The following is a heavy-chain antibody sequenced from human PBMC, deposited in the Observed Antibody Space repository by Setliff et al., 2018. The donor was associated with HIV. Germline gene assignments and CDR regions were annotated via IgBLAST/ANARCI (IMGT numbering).Heavy chain of an antibody. Sequence: PGGSLRLSFAASGFTFDDYAMNWVRQHPGKGLEWISGINWDGSAVGYADSVKGRFTISRDNAKDSLYLQMNSLRGEDTAVYYCAGSRGYFVKAEWGQGTLVTVSS. CDR1: GFTFDDYA. J-gene: IGHJ4*02. D-gene: IGHD3-22*01. CDR3: AGSRGYFVKAE. CDR2: INWDGSAV. V-gene: IGHV3-20*03.